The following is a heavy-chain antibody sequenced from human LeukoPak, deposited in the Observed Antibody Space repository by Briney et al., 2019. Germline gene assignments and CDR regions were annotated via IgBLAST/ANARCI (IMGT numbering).Heavy chain of an antibody. D-gene: IGHD1-14*01. CDR3: TKRQRNHNFDY. V-gene: IGHV3-23*01. CDR2: ISGSGAST. CDR1: GFTFSTYA. Sequence: GGSLRLSCAASGFTFSTYAMGWARQAPGEGLEWVSAISGSGASTFYADSVKGRFTISRENSKNTLYLQMDSLRAEDTAVYYCTKRQRNHNFDYWGQGTLVTVSS. J-gene: IGHJ4*02.